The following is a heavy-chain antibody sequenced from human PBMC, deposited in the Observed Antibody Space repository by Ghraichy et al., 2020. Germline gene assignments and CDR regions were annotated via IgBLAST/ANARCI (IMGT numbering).Heavy chain of an antibody. J-gene: IGHJ6*02. V-gene: IGHV3-48*02. CDR3: ARDLSSPYYGMDV. CDR2: ISSSSSTI. Sequence: GGSLRLSCAGSGFTFNRHDMVWVRQAPGKGLEWVSYISSSSSTIFYADSVKGRFTISRDNAKNSVYLQMNSLRDDDTALYYCARDLSSPYYGMDVWGQGTTAPVPS. CDR1: GFTFNRHD.